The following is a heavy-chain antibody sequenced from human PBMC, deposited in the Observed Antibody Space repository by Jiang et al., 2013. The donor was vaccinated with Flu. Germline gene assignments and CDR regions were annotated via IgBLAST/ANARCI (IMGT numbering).Heavy chain of an antibody. J-gene: IGHJ4*02. Sequence: FSNFWMSWVRQAPGTGLEWVANIKGDGSDKYYVDSVKGRFTISRDNARNSLYLQMNSLRAEDSAVYYCARLMYTSGDRSFDYWGQGTLVTVSS. CDR2: IKGDGSDK. D-gene: IGHD1-1*01. CDR1: FSNFW. V-gene: IGHV3-7*01. CDR3: ARLMYTSGDRSFDY.